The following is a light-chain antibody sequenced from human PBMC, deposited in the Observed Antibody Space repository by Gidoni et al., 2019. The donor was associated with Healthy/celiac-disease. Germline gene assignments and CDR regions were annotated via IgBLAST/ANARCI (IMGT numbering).Light chain of an antibody. V-gene: IGKV3-20*01. Sequence: EIVLTQSPCTLSLSPGERATLSCRASQSVSSSYVAWYQQKPGQAPRLLIYGASSRATGIPDRFSGSGSGTDFTLTISRLEPEDLAVYYCQQYGSSLMYTFGQGTKLEIK. CDR1: QSVSSSY. CDR3: QQYGSSLMYT. CDR2: GAS. J-gene: IGKJ2*01.